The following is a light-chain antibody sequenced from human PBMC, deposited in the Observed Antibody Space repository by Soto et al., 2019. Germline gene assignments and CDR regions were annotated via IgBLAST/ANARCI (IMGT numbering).Light chain of an antibody. CDR1: QSVSSD. CDR3: QQHSNWPPIT. CDR2: DAS. Sequence: EIVLTHSPATLSLSPAERATLSCRASQSVSSDLPWDQQKPGQAPRLLNYDASNMAAGNPARFSGSGTETDFTLTISSLGPDDFAVYYCQQHSNWPPITCGQETRLEIK. V-gene: IGKV3-11*01. J-gene: IGKJ5*01.